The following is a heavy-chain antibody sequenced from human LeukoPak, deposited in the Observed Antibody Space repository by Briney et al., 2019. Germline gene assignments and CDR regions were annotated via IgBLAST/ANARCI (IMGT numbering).Heavy chain of an antibody. CDR3: ARDGVGAFDY. V-gene: IGHV1-3*03. CDR1: GYTFTTYG. Sequence: ASVKVSCKASGYTFTTYGISWVRQAPGQRLEWMGWINAGNGNTKYSQEFQGRVTITRDTSASTAYMELSSLRSEDMAVYYCARDGVGAFDYWGQGTLVTVSS. D-gene: IGHD1-26*01. J-gene: IGHJ4*02. CDR2: INAGNGNT.